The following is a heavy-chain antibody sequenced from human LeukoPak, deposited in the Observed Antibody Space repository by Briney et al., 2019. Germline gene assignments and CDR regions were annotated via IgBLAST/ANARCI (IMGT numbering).Heavy chain of an antibody. D-gene: IGHD2-15*01. CDR3: ARSSYCSGGSCYSAHDYNWFDP. CDR2: INPNSGGT. J-gene: IGHJ5*02. CDR1: GYTFTGYY. Sequence: ASVKVSCKASGYTFTGYYMHWVRQAPGQGLEWMGWINPNSGGTNYAQKFQGRVTMTRDTSISTAYMELSRLRSDDTAVYYCARSSYCSGGSCYSAHDYNWFDPWGQGTLVTVSS. V-gene: IGHV1-2*02.